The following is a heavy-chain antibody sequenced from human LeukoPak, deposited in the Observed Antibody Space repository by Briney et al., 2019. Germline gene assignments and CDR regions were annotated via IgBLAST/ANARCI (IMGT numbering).Heavy chain of an antibody. CDR3: ARDKDRITGTTFRLCPDYYYYGMDA. Sequence: ASVKVSCKASGYTFTSYGISWVRQAPGQGLEWMGWISAYNGNTNYAQKLQGRVTMTTDTSTSTAYMELRSLRSDDTAVYYCARDKDRITGTTFRLCPDYYYYGMDAWGQGTTVAVSS. D-gene: IGHD1-7*01. CDR2: ISAYNGNT. J-gene: IGHJ6*02. V-gene: IGHV1-18*01. CDR1: GYTFTSYG.